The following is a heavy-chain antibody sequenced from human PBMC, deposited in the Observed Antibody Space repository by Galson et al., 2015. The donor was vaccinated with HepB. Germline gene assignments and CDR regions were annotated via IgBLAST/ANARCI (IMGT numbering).Heavy chain of an antibody. CDR2: ISYDGSNK. CDR1: GFTFSSYA. J-gene: IGHJ6*02. Sequence: SLRLSCAASGFTFSSYAMHWVRQAPGKGLEWVAVISYDGSNKYYADSVKGRFTISRDNSKNTLYLQMNSLRAEDTAVYYCARASWSYYYYGMDVWGQGTTVTVSS. CDR3: ARASWSYYYYGMDV. D-gene: IGHD6-13*01. V-gene: IGHV3-30-3*01.